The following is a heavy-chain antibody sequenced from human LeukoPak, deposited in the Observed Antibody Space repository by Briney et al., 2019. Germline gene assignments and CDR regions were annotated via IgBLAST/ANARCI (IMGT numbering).Heavy chain of an antibody. CDR2: SRTKGDGYST. CDR1: RFTFSDYY. Sequence: GGSLRLSCAASRFTFSDYYMDWVRQAPAKGLEWVGLSRTKGDGYSTEYAASVKGRFSISRDESKNSVYLQMNSLKAEDTAVYFCAREYFYGMDVWGQGTTVTVSS. V-gene: IGHV3-72*01. CDR3: AREYFYGMDV. J-gene: IGHJ6*02.